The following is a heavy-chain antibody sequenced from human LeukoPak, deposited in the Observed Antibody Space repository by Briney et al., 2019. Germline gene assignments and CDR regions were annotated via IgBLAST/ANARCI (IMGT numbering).Heavy chain of an antibody. CDR3: ARGAGYYDYYMDV. J-gene: IGHJ6*03. V-gene: IGHV1-2*02. D-gene: IGHD6-19*01. CDR2: INPNSGGT. Sequence: ASVKVSCKASGYTFTGYYMHWVRQAPGQGLEWMGWINPNSGGTNYAQKFQGRVSMTRDTPTTTAYMELRRLRSDDTALYYCARGAGYYDYYMDVWGKGTTVTVSS. CDR1: GYTFTGYY.